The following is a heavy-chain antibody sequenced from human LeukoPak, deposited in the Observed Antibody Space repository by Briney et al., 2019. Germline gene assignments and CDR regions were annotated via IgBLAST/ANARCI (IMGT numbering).Heavy chain of an antibody. CDR2: INHSGST. Sequence: SETLSLTCAVYGGSFSGYYWSWIRQPPGKGLEWIGEINHSGSTNYNPSLKSRVTISVDTSKNQFSLKLSSVTAADTAVYYCARGLMTTVPLDYWGQGTLVTVSS. J-gene: IGHJ4*02. D-gene: IGHD4-17*01. V-gene: IGHV4-34*01. CDR1: GGSFSGYY. CDR3: ARGLMTTVPLDY.